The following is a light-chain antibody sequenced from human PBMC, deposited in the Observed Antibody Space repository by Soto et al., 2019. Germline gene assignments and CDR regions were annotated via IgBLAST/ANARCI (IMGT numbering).Light chain of an antibody. CDR2: DAS. Sequence: DIQMTQSPSSLSASVGDRVTITCQASQDISNYLNWYQQKPGKAPKLLIYDASNLETGVPSRFSGSGSGTDITFTISSLQPEDIATYYCQQYDNLPGTFGQGTKLEIK. V-gene: IGKV1-33*01. CDR3: QQYDNLPGT. CDR1: QDISNY. J-gene: IGKJ2*01.